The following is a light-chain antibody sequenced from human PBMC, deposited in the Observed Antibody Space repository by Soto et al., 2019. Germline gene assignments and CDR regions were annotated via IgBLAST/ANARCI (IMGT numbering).Light chain of an antibody. Sequence: EIVLTQSPGTLSLSPGEGATLSCRASQGVSGSYLAWYQQKPGQAPRLLIYGASSRATGIPNRFSGSESGTDFTLTISRLEPEDFAVYYCQHYGSSPRTFGQGTKVEIK. CDR2: GAS. CDR3: QHYGSSPRT. J-gene: IGKJ1*01. V-gene: IGKV3-20*01. CDR1: QGVSGSY.